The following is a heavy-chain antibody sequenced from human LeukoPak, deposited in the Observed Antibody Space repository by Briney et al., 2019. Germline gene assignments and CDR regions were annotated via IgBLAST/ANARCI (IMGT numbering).Heavy chain of an antibody. J-gene: IGHJ6*02. D-gene: IGHD3-22*01. V-gene: IGHV3-30-3*01. CDR2: ISYDGSNK. CDR3: ARDRYYYDSSDYSNYYYYYGMDV. CDR1: GFTFSSYA. Sequence: PGRSLRLSCAASGFTFSSYAMHWVRQAPGKGLEWVAVISYDGSNKYYADSVKGRFTISRDNSKNTLYLQMNSLRAEDTAVYYCARDRYYYDSSDYSNYYYYYGMDVWGQGTTVTVSS.